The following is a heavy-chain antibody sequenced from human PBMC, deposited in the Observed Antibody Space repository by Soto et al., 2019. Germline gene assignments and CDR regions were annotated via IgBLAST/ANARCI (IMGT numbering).Heavy chain of an antibody. D-gene: IGHD2-21*02. CDR2: IYYSGST. J-gene: IGHJ4*02. V-gene: IGHV4-39*01. Sequence: SLTCTVSGGSISSSSYYWGWIRQPPGKGLEWIGSIYYSGSTYYNPSLKSRVTISVDTSKNQFSLKLSSVTAADTAVYYCARHAYCGGDCLYYFDYWGQGTLVTVSS. CDR3: ARHAYCGGDCLYYFDY. CDR1: GGSISSSSYY.